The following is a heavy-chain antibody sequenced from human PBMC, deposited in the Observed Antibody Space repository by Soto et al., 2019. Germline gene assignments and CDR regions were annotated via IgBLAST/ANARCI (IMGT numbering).Heavy chain of an antibody. CDR1: GFTFSSFE. V-gene: IGHV3-48*03. J-gene: IGHJ4*02. Sequence: SLRLSCAASGFTFSSFEMNWVRQAPGKGLEWVSYISSSGSSIYYADSAKGRFTISRDNAKNSLYLQMNSLRAEDTAVYYCARETQKGSFECWGQGTMVTVS. CDR3: ARETQKGSFEC. CDR2: ISSSGSSI.